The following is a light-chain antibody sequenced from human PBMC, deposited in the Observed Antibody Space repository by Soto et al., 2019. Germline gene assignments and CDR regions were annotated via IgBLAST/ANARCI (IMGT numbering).Light chain of an antibody. CDR3: QQYDNRLTWT. Sequence: DIQMTQSPSSLSASVGDRVTITCQASQDISNYLNWYQQKPGKAPKLLIYDSSNLETGVPSRFSGSGSGTDFTFTISSLQPEDIATYYCQQYDNRLTWTFGQGTKVEIK. CDR1: QDISNY. CDR2: DSS. V-gene: IGKV1-33*01. J-gene: IGKJ1*01.